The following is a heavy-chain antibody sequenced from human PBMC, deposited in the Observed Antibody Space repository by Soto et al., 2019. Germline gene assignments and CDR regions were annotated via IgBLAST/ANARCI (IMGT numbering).Heavy chain of an antibody. CDR2: ISAYNGNT. CDR1: GYTFTSYG. D-gene: IGHD1-26*01. Sequence: QVQLVQSGAEVKKPGASVKVXCXXXGYTFTSYGISWVRQAPGQGLEWLGWISAYNGNTNYARNLQGRVTVTADTSTTTAYMELRSLRSDDTAVYYCARDRGIVIVGGTIPDYWGQGTLVTVSS. CDR3: ARDRGIVIVGGTIPDY. V-gene: IGHV1-18*01. J-gene: IGHJ4*02.